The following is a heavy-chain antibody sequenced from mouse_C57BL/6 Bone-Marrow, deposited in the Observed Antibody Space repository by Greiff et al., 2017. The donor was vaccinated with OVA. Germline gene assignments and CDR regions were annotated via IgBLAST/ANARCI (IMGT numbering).Heavy chain of an antibody. CDR2: IYPRSGNT. V-gene: IGHV1-81*01. D-gene: IGHD1-1*01. CDR1: GYTFTSYG. J-gene: IGHJ2*01. CDR3: ASPSYYGSSSYYFDY. Sequence: VQLQQSGAELARPGASVKLSCTASGYTFTSYGISWVKQSTGQGLEWIGEIYPRSGNTYYNEKFKGKATLTADKSSSTAYMELRSLTSEDAAVYFCASPSYYGSSSYYFDYGGQGTTITVSS.